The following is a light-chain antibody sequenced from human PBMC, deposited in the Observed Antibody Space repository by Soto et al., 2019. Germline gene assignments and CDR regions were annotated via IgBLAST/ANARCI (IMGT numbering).Light chain of an antibody. CDR1: SSDVGGYNY. Sequence: QSALTQPAPVSGSPGQSITISCTGTSSDVGGYNYVSWYQQHPGKAPKVMIYEVSNRPSGVSNRFSGSKSGNTASLTISGLQAEDEADYYCSSYTRSSTRVFGGGTKLTVL. CDR3: SSYTRSSTRV. J-gene: IGLJ3*02. V-gene: IGLV2-14*01. CDR2: EVS.